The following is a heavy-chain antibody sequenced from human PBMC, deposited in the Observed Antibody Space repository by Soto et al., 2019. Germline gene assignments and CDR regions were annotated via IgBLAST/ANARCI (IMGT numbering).Heavy chain of an antibody. CDR3: ARGYPDCSSTSCENRFDP. CDR1: GYTFTSYD. Sequence: ASVKVSCKASGYTFTSYDINWVRQATGQGLEWMGWMNPNSGNTGYAQKFQGRVTMTRNTSISTAYMELSSLRSEDTAVYYCARGYPDCSSTSCENRFDPWGQGTLVTVSS. V-gene: IGHV1-8*01. CDR2: MNPNSGNT. J-gene: IGHJ5*02. D-gene: IGHD2-2*01.